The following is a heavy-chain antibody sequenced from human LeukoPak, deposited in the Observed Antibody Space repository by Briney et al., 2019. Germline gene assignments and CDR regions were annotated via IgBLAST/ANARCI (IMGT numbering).Heavy chain of an antibody. D-gene: IGHD2-2*01. V-gene: IGHV1-2*02. J-gene: IGHJ4*02. Sequence: ASVKVSCKASGYTFTGYYMHWVRQAPGQGLEWMGWINPNSGGTNYAQKLQGRVTMTRDTSISTAYMELSRPRSDDTAVYYCARDLPEEYQLQHTQFDYWGQGTLVTVSS. CDR1: GYTFTGYY. CDR3: ARDLPEEYQLQHTQFDY. CDR2: INPNSGGT.